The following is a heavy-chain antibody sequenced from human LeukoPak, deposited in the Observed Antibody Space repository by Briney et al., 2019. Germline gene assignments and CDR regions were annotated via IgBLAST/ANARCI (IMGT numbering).Heavy chain of an antibody. CDR3: ARLVPGSGSYYPIDY. V-gene: IGHV4-34*01. CDR2: INHSGST. J-gene: IGHJ4*02. D-gene: IGHD3-10*01. Sequence: PSETLSLTCAVYGGSFSGYYWSWIRQPPGKGLSGMGEINHSGSTNYNPSLKSRVTISVDTSKNQFSLKLSSVTAADTAVYYCARLVPGSGSYYPIDYWGQGTLVTVSS. CDR1: GGSFSGYY.